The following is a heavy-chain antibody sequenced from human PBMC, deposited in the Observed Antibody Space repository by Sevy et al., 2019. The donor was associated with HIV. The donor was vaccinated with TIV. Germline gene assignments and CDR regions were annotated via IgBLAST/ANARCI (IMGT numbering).Heavy chain of an antibody. V-gene: IGHV1-24*01. D-gene: IGHD3-22*01. J-gene: IGHJ4*02. Sequence: ASVKVSCKFSGHTLTELPIHWVRQAPGKRLKWMGRFDPEDGERIYAQKFQGRVTMTEDTSTDTAYMELSSLRSEDTALYYCASTREYYSDNSGYFDYWGQGTLVTVSS. CDR3: ASTREYYSDNSGYFDY. CDR1: GHTLTELP. CDR2: FDPEDGER.